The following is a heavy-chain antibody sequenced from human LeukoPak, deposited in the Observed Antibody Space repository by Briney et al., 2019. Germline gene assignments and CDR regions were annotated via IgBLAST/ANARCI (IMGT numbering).Heavy chain of an antibody. V-gene: IGHV1-8*03. J-gene: IGHJ6*03. CDR3: ARGHYDILTGYSYMDV. CDR1: GYTFTSYD. D-gene: IGHD3-9*01. CDR2: MNPNSGNT. Sequence: ASVKVSCKASGYTFTSYDINWVRQATGQELEWMGWMNPNSGNTGYAQKFQGRVTITRNTSISTAYMELSSLRSEDTAVYYCARGHYDILTGYSYMDVWGKGTTVTVSS.